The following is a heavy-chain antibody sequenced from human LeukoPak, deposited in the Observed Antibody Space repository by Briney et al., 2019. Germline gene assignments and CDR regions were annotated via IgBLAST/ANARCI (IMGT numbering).Heavy chain of an antibody. J-gene: IGHJ4*02. CDR3: ARDVDTAMVISRFDY. CDR1: GFTFSSYA. D-gene: IGHD5-18*01. CDR2: ITGSGDYT. Sequence: GGSLRLSCAASGFTFSSYAMSWVRQAPGKGLEWVSTITGSGDYTYYVDSVKGRFTISRDNSKNTLYLQMNSLRAEDTAVYYCARDVDTAMVISRFDYWGQGTLVTVSS. V-gene: IGHV3-23*01.